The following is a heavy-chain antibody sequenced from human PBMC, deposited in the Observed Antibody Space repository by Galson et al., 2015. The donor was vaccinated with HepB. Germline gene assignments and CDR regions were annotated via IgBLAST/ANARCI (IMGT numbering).Heavy chain of an antibody. CDR1: GDSVASNSAV. J-gene: IGHJ6*03. D-gene: IGHD6-25*01. CDR2: TYFRSKWHN. CDR3: ARGFQHGSVYYYYYMDV. Sequence: CAISGDSVASNSAVWNWIRQSPSRGLEWLGRTYFRSKWHNDYGISVKSRISINADTSQNQFSLHLSSVTPEDTAVYYCARGFQHGSVYYYYYMDVWGKGTTVTVSS. V-gene: IGHV6-1*01.